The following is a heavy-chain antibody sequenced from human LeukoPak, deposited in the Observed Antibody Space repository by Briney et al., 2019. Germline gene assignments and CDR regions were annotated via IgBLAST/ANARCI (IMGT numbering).Heavy chain of an antibody. J-gene: IGHJ6*02. V-gene: IGHV3-74*01. CDR3: TRDRFYAMDA. CDR1: TVTSRNSW. CDR2: ITIDGSST. Sequence: PGGSLRLSCVASTVTSRNSWMHWVRQAPGKGPVWVSRITIDGSSTVYADFVKGRFTISRDSAKNTLYLQMNSLRAEDTAVYYCTRDRFYAMDAWGQGTTVTV.